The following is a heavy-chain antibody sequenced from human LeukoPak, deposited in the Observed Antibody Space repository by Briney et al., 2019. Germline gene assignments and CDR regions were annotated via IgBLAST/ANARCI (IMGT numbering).Heavy chain of an antibody. J-gene: IGHJ4*02. CDR1: GYTFTSYG. CDR3: ALGDNSVGSFDY. D-gene: IGHD3-16*01. V-gene: IGHV1-18*01. CDR2: ISAYNGNT. Sequence: GASVKVSCKASGYTFTSYGIGWVRQAPGQGLEWMGWISAYNGNTNYAQKLQGRVTMTTDTSTSAAYMELRSLRSDDTAVYYCALGDNSVGSFDYWGQGTLVTVSS.